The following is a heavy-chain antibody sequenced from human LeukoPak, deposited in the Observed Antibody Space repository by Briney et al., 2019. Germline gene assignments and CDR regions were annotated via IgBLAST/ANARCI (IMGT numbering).Heavy chain of an antibody. CDR2: INPNRGGT. Sequence: ASVKVSCKASGYTFTGYYMHWVRQAPGQGLEWMGWINPNRGGTNYAQKFQGRVTMTRDTSISTAYMELSRLRSDDTAVYYCARGLFWEVTPRWYYYMDVWGKGTTVTVSS. D-gene: IGHD1-26*01. J-gene: IGHJ6*03. CDR1: GYTFTGYY. V-gene: IGHV1-2*02. CDR3: ARGLFWEVTPRWYYYMDV.